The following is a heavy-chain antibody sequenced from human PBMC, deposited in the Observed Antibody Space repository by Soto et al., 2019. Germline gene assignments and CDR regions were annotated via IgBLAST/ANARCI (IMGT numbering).Heavy chain of an antibody. CDR3: AKDRGSGSYAANYYYYGMDV. D-gene: IGHD3-10*01. V-gene: IGHV3-9*01. Sequence: EEQLVESGGGLVQPGRSLRLSCAASGFTFDVYAMHWVRQAPGKGLEWVSGINWNSGSIGYADSVKGRFTISRDNAKTSLYLQMNSLRAEDTALYYCAKDRGSGSYAANYYYYGMDVWGQGTTVTVSS. CDR1: GFTFDVYA. CDR2: INWNSGSI. J-gene: IGHJ6*02.